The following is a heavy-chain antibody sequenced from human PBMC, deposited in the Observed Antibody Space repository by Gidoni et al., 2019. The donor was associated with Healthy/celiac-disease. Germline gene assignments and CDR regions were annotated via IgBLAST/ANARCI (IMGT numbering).Heavy chain of an antibody. CDR1: GGTFSSYA. CDR3: ARRLTTLRDAGEFSMDV. J-gene: IGHJ6*02. D-gene: IGHD3-10*01. Sequence: QVQLVQSGAEVKKPGSSVKVSCKASGGTFSSYAISWVRQAPGQGLEWMGGIIPIFGIANYAQKFQGRVTITADKSTSTAYMELSSLRSEDTAVYYCARRLTTLRDAGEFSMDVWGQGTTVTVSS. V-gene: IGHV1-69*17. CDR2: IIPIFGIA.